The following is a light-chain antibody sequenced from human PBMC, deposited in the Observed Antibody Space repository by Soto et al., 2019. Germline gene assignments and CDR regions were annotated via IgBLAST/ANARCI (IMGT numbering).Light chain of an antibody. Sequence: VLTQSPGTLSLSPGERATLSCRASQSVSSTYLAWYQHKPGQAPRLLIYGASRRATGIPDRFSGSGSGTDFTLTISRLEPEVFAVYYCQQYGGSLPITFCQGTRLEIK. CDR2: GAS. CDR3: QQYGGSLPIT. CDR1: QSVSSTY. J-gene: IGKJ5*01. V-gene: IGKV3-20*01.